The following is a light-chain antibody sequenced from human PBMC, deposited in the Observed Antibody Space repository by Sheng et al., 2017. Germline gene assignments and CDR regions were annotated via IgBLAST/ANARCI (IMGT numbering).Light chain of an antibody. Sequence: EIVLTQSPGTLSLSPGERATLSCRASQSVSSSHLAWYQQKPGQAPRLLIYGASSRATGIPDRFSGSGSGTDFTLTVSSLEPEDFAVYFCQQRSSWPTFGGGTKVEIK. CDR2: GAS. CDR3: QQRSSWPT. CDR1: QSVSSSH. J-gene: IGKJ4*01. V-gene: IGKV3D-20*02.